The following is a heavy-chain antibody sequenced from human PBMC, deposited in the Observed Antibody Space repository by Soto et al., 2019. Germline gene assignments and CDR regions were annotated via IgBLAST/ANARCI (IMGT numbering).Heavy chain of an antibody. CDR3: ARRSCGDECYRYLDY. D-gene: IGHD2-21*01. J-gene: IGHJ4*02. CDR1: GDSISSPNYY. V-gene: IGHV4-39*01. CDR2: NYTTVNI. Sequence: SETLSLTCTVSGDSISSPNYYCGWIRQPPGKGLEWIANNYTTVNIYYNLSLKSRVTMSVDTSKTQLSLKLSSVTAADTAVYYCARRSCGDECYRYLDYWSQGTMVTVSS.